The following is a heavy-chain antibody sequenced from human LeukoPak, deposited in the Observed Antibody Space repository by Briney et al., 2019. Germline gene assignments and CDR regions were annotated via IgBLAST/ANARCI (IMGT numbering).Heavy chain of an antibody. Sequence: PSETLSLTCTVSGGSISSYYWSWIRQPPGKGLERIGYIYYSGSTNYNPSLKSRVTISVDTSKNQFSLKLSSVTAADTAVYYCARGLSRWSPAGDWGQGTLVTVSS. V-gene: IGHV4-59*12. D-gene: IGHD2-15*01. CDR1: GGSISSYY. CDR2: IYYSGST. CDR3: ARGLSRWSPAGD. J-gene: IGHJ4*02.